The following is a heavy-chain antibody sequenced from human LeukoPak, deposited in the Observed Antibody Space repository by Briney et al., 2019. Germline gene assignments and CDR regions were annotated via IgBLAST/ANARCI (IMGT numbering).Heavy chain of an antibody. Sequence: PSETLSLTCTVSGYSISSGYYWGWIRQPPGKGLEWIGSIYHSGSTYYNPSLKSRVTISVDTSKNQFSLKLSSVTAADTAVYYCARSDSSGYYTYYFDYWGQGTLVTVSS. D-gene: IGHD3-22*01. CDR1: GYSISSGYY. CDR2: IYHSGST. V-gene: IGHV4-38-2*02. J-gene: IGHJ4*02. CDR3: ARSDSSGYYTYYFDY.